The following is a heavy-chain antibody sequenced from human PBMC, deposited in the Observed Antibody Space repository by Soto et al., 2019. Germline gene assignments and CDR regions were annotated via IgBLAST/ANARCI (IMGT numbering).Heavy chain of an antibody. CDR2: IYYSGVT. Sequence: QVQLQESGPGLVKPSETLSLTCTVSGGSISSGDYFWCWIRQPPGKGLEWIGYIYYSGVTYYSPSLKSRLTISVDTSLTQFSLILASVTAADTAVYYCARREFDFVSGKYFFDYWSQGTLVTVSS. CDR3: ARREFDFVSGKYFFDY. V-gene: IGHV4-30-4*08. CDR1: GGSISSGDYF. D-gene: IGHD3-3*01. J-gene: IGHJ4*02.